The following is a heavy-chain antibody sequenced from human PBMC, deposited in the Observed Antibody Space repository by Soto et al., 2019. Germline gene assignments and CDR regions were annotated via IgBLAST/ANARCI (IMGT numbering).Heavy chain of an antibody. J-gene: IGHJ4*02. D-gene: IGHD4-17*01. CDR2: ISWNSGSI. CDR3: AKGRGMTTVTTSDY. V-gene: IGHV3-9*01. CDR1: GFTFDDYA. Sequence: GGSLRLSCAASGFTFDDYAMHWVRQAPGKGLEWVSGISWNSGSIGYADSVKGRFTISRDNAKNSLYLQMNSLRAEDTALYYCAKGRGMTTVTTSDYWGQGTLVTVSS.